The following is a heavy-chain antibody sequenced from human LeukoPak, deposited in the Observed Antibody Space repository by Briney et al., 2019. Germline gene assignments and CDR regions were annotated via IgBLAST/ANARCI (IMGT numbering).Heavy chain of an antibody. CDR1: GFTFSSYA. J-gene: IGHJ4*02. Sequence: GRSLRLSCAASGFTFSSYAMHWVRQAPGKGLEWVANMKQDGSEKYYVDSVKGRFTISRDNAKNSLYLQMNSLRAEDTAVYYCARGIEDRITIFGYWGQGTLVTVSS. CDR2: MKQDGSEK. V-gene: IGHV3-7*03. CDR3: ARGIEDRITIFGY. D-gene: IGHD3-3*01.